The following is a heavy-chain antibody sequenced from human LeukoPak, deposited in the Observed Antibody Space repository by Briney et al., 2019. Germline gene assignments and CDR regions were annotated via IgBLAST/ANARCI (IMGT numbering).Heavy chain of an antibody. CDR2: IKSKADGGTT. CDR3: TTEPYYYDTSGPRRTDF. CDR1: GFSFKNTW. D-gene: IGHD3-22*01. Sequence: SGGSLRLSCAASGFSFKNTWMNWVRQAPGKGLEWVGRIKSKADGGTTDYAAPVKGRFTISRDDSKNTLYLQMNSLKTEDTAVYYCTTEPYYYDTSGPRRTDFWGQGTLVTVSS. J-gene: IGHJ4*02. V-gene: IGHV3-15*01.